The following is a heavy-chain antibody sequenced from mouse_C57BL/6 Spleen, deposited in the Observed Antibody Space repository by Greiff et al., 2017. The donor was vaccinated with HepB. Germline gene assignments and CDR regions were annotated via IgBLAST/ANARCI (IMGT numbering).Heavy chain of an antibody. CDR2: IDPSDSYT. D-gene: IGHD1-1*01. Sequence: QVQLQQPGAELVKPGASVKLSCKASGYTFTSYWMQWVKQRPGQGLEWIGEIDPSDSYTNYNQKFKGKATLTVDTSSSTAYMQLSSLTSEDSAVYYCARVVYYGSSSRYFDYWGQGTTLTVSS. J-gene: IGHJ2*01. V-gene: IGHV1-50*01. CDR1: GYTFTSYW. CDR3: ARVVYYGSSSRYFDY.